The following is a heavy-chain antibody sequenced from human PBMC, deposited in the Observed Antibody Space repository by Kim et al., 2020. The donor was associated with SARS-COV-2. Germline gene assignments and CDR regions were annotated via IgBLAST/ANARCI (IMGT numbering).Heavy chain of an antibody. Sequence: GGSQRLSCAASGFTFSSYWMHWVRQAPGKGLVWVSRINSDGSSTSYADSVKGRFTISRDNAKNTLYLQMNSLRAEDTAVYYCAREGAAAGTIADWFDPWGQGTLVTVSS. D-gene: IGHD6-13*01. V-gene: IGHV3-74*01. CDR1: GFTFSSYW. J-gene: IGHJ5*02. CDR2: INSDGSST. CDR3: AREGAAAGTIADWFDP.